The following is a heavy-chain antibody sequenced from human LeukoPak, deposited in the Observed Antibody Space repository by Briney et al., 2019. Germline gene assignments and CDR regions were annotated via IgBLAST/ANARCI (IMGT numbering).Heavy chain of an antibody. D-gene: IGHD3-10*01. CDR2: IYTSGST. CDR3: AREDITMVRGVMYNWFDP. Sequence: SETLSLTCTVSGGSISSYYWSWIRQPAGKGLEWIGRIYTSGSTNYNPSLKSRVTISVDTSKNQFSLNLRSVTAADTTVYYCAREDITMVRGVMYNWFDPWGQGTLVTVSS. V-gene: IGHV4-4*07. CDR1: GGSISSYY. J-gene: IGHJ5*02.